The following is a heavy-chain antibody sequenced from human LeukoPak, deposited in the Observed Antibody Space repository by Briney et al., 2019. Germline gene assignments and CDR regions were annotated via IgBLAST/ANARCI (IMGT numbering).Heavy chain of an antibody. CDR3: ARDGTTDRYNWFDS. D-gene: IGHD1-7*01. J-gene: IGHJ5*01. Sequence: PGGSLRLSCVASGFTFNNFQMNWVRQAPGKGLEWIAYIDRSGGTAYYADSVKRRFTISRDNAKNSLYLQMDSLTGEDTAVCYCARDGTTDRYNWFDSWGQGTLVTVSS. V-gene: IGHV3-48*03. CDR2: IDRSGGTA. CDR1: GFTFNNFQ.